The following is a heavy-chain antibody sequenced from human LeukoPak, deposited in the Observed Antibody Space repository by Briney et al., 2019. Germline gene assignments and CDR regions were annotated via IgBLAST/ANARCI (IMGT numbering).Heavy chain of an antibody. Sequence: GGSLRLSCAASGFTFSTCAMNWVRQAPGKGLEWVSAISGAGISTYYADSVKGRFTISRDNSKNTLFLQMNSLRAEDTAVYYCAKDVRGYCSSTSCPKDSWGQGALVTVSP. V-gene: IGHV3-23*01. D-gene: IGHD2-2*01. J-gene: IGHJ4*02. CDR3: AKDVRGYCSSTSCPKDS. CDR1: GFTFSTCA. CDR2: ISGAGIST.